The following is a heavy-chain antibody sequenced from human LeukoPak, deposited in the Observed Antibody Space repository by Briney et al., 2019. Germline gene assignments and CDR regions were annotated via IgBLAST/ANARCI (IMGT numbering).Heavy chain of an antibody. Sequence: PSETLSLTCTVSGGSISSYYWSWVRQPPGKGLEWIGSIYYSGSTNYNPSLKRRVTISVDTSKNQFSLKLSSVTAADTAVYYCARGVTTPEDYCYGMDVWGQGTTVTVSS. CDR2: IYYSGST. V-gene: IGHV4-59*12. CDR3: ARGVTTPEDYCYGMDV. D-gene: IGHD4-17*01. J-gene: IGHJ6*02. CDR1: GGSISSYY.